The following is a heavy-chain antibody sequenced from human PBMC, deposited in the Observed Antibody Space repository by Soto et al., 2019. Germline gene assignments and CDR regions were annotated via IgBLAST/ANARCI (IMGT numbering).Heavy chain of an antibody. V-gene: IGHV3-66*01. CDR2: IYPGSST. CDR3: AGDRGSSSWYYF. J-gene: IGHJ5*01. D-gene: IGHD6-13*01. CDR1: GFTIRNVY. Sequence: GGSLRLSCEASGFTIRNVYMAWVRQAPGMGLEWVSIIYPGSSTYYADSVKGRFIISRDESKNTLFLQMNSLRADDMAVYYCAGDRGSSSWYYFWGQGTLVTVSS.